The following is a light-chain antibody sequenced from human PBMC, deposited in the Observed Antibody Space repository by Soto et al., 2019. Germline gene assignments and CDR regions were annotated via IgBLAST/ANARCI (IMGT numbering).Light chain of an antibody. CDR2: AAS. Sequence: DIQMTQSPSFLSASVGGRVSITCRASQSVTNYLNWYQQKPGKAPKLLIFAASSLQSAVPSRFSGSGSGTDFTLTVTNLQPEDFATYYCQQSDSLPPTFGQGTKVDIK. J-gene: IGKJ1*01. CDR1: QSVTNY. V-gene: IGKV1-39*01. CDR3: QQSDSLPPT.